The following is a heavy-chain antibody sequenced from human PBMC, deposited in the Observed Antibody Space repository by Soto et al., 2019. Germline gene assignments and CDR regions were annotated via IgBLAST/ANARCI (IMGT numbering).Heavy chain of an antibody. CDR3: ARDHKLSYSSGPPGY. CDR1: GYTFTSYA. V-gene: IGHV1-3*01. J-gene: IGHJ4*02. CDR2: INAGNGNT. D-gene: IGHD6-19*01. Sequence: ASVKVSCKASGYTFTSYAMHWVRQAPGQRLEWMGWINAGNGNTKYSQKFQGRVTITRDTSASTAYMELSSLRSEDTAVYYCARDHKLSYSSGPPGYWGQGTLVTVSS.